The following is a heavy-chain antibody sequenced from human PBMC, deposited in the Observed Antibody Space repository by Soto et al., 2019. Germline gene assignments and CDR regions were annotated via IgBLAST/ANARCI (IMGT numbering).Heavy chain of an antibody. Sequence: QVQLVESGGGVVQPGRSLRLSCAASGFTFSSYGMHWVRQAPGKGLEWVAVIWYDGSNKYYADSVKGRFTISRDNSKNTLYLQMNSLRAEDTAVYYCARDDLSEGSSWYRGGFDYWGQGTLVTVSS. CDR2: IWYDGSNK. D-gene: IGHD6-13*01. CDR3: ARDDLSEGSSWYRGGFDY. J-gene: IGHJ4*02. V-gene: IGHV3-33*01. CDR1: GFTFSSYG.